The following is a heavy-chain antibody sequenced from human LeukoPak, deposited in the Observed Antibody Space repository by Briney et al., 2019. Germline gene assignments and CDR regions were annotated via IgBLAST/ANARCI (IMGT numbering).Heavy chain of an antibody. Sequence: SETLSLTCTVSGSSINSSSYYWSWIRQPAGKGLEWIGRIYTSGSTNYNPSLKSRVTMSVDTSKNQFSLKLSSVTAADTAVYYCARDGLRSIFDYWGQGTLVTVSS. CDR2: IYTSGST. V-gene: IGHV4-61*02. D-gene: IGHD4-17*01. CDR1: GSSINSSSYY. CDR3: ARDGLRSIFDY. J-gene: IGHJ4*02.